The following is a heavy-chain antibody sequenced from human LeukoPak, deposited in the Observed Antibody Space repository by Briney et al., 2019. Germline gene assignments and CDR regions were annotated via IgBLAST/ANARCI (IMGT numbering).Heavy chain of an antibody. CDR1: GGSISSANHF. J-gene: IGHJ3*01. CDR2: IHYDGRA. Sequence: PSETLSLTCTVSGGSISSANHFWSWVRQSPGEGLEWIGYIHYDGRAHYNPSLKSRVSVSLDMSKNQFSLSLSSVTAADTAIYYCAREVITPGDSDGFDLWGQGTMVSVSS. V-gene: IGHV4-30-4*08. D-gene: IGHD2-2*01. CDR3: AREVITPGDSDGFDL.